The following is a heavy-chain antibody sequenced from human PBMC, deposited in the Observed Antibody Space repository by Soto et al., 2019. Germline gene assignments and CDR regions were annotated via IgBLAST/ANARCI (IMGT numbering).Heavy chain of an antibody. D-gene: IGHD6-13*01. V-gene: IGHV3-30*18. J-gene: IGHJ4*02. CDR1: GFTFSSYG. CDR2: ISYDGSNK. CDR3: AKVLTGAAGFDY. Sequence: QVQLVESGGGVVQPGRSLRLSCAASGFTFSSYGMHWVRQAPGKGLEWVAVISYDGSNKYYADSVKGRFTIPRDNSKNTLYRQMNSLRAEDTAVYYCAKVLTGAAGFDYWGQGTLVTVSS.